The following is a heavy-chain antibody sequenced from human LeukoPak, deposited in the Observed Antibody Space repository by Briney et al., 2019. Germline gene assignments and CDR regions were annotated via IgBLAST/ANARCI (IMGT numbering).Heavy chain of an antibody. CDR2: INPTDAYT. CDR1: GSIFNNYR. Sequence: GGPRLISGQGSGSIFNNYRISGVRPVPGKGLEWMGTINPTDAYTKNSPSCQGHVTISLDKSISTPYLQWSGLRASDTAMYYCVTLGRYWGQGALVTVSS. V-gene: IGHV5-10-1*01. D-gene: IGHD7-27*01. CDR3: VTLGRY. J-gene: IGHJ4*02.